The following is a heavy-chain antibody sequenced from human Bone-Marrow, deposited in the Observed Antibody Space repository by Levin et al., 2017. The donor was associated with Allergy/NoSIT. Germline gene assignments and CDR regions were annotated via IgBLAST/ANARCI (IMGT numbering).Heavy chain of an antibody. CDR2: IYYSGST. D-gene: IGHD6-19*01. CDR3: ARLTVAGTLGYFDY. Sequence: PSETLSLTCTVSGGSVTYYYWSWIRQPPGKGLEWIGHIYYSGSTNYSPSLKSRVTISVDTSKNLSSLKLNSVTAADTAVYYCARLTVAGTLGYFDYWGQGTLVTVSS. V-gene: IGHV4-59*08. J-gene: IGHJ4*02. CDR1: GGSVTYYY.